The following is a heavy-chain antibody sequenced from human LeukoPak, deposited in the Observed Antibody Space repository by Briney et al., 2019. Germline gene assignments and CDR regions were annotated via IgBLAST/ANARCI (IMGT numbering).Heavy chain of an antibody. Sequence: LPGGSLRLSCAASGFTFSSYAMSWVRQAPGKGLEWVSAISGSGGSTYYADSVKGRFTISRDNSKNTVYLQMNSLRAEDTAVYYCVREKNDIVLTSYYFDYWGQGTLVTVSS. CDR1: GFTFSSYA. D-gene: IGHD5-12*01. V-gene: IGHV3-23*01. CDR3: VREKNDIVLTSYYFDY. J-gene: IGHJ4*02. CDR2: ISGSGGST.